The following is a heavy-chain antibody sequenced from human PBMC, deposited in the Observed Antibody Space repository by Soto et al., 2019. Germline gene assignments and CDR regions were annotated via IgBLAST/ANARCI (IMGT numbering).Heavy chain of an antibody. Sequence: PSETLSLTCTVSGGSIRSSGYYWGWIRQPPGKGLEWIGSIYYIGTTSYNPSLKSRVTISVDTSKNQFSLKLSSVTASDTAVYYCARHTVTTRSDFDYWGQGTLVTVSS. CDR3: ARHTVTTRSDFDY. V-gene: IGHV4-39*01. CDR1: GGSIRSSGYY. D-gene: IGHD4-17*01. CDR2: IYYIGTT. J-gene: IGHJ4*02.